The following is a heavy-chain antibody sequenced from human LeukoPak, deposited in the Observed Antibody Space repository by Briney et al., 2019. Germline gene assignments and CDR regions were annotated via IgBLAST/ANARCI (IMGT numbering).Heavy chain of an antibody. CDR2: IYPGDSDT. CDR1: GYSFTSYW. J-gene: IGHJ5*02. CDR3: ARLEHSGSSGPPNWFDP. V-gene: IGHV5-51*01. Sequence: GESLKISCKGSGYSFTSYWIGWVRQMPGKGLEWMGIIYPGDSDTRYSPSFQGQVTISADKSISTAYLQWSSLKASDTAMYHCARLEHSGSSGPPNWFDPWGQGTLVTVSS. D-gene: IGHD6-19*01.